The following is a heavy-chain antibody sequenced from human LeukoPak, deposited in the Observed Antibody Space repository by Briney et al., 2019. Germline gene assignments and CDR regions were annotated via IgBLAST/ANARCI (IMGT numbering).Heavy chain of an antibody. V-gene: IGHV3-23*01. Sequence: GGSERLSCEVSGFIFSYYGMHWARQAPGKGLEWVSAISDSGDDTYYADSVKGRFTISRDNSKSTLYLQMNNLRAEDTALYYCAKERGHSKPFDYWGQGTLVTISS. J-gene: IGHJ4*02. D-gene: IGHD4-23*01. CDR2: ISDSGDDT. CDR3: AKERGHSKPFDY. CDR1: GFIFSYYG.